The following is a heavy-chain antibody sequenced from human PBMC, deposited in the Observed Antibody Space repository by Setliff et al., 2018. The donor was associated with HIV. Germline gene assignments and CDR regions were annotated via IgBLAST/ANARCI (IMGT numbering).Heavy chain of an antibody. V-gene: IGHV4-39*07. CDR2: IHSSGTT. CDR1: GGSFSSSTYS. J-gene: IGHJ4*02. Sequence: SETLSLTCTVSGGSFSSSTYSWGWIRQPPGMGLEWIGSIHSSGTTDYNPSLKSRVAMSVDTSRSQFSLDLTSVTPADTAVYYCARLRVSSSSQTFDHWGQGILVTVS. D-gene: IGHD6-6*01. CDR3: ARLRVSSSSQTFDH.